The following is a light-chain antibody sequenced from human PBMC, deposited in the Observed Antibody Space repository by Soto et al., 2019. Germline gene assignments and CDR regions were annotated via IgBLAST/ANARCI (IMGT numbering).Light chain of an antibody. CDR1: SSDVGNYNL. J-gene: IGLJ1*01. V-gene: IGLV2-23*02. CDR2: EVS. Sequence: QSALTQPASVSGSPGQSITISCTGTSSDVGNYNLVSWYQHHPGKAPKLIIYEVSKRPSGVSNRFSGSKSGDTASLTISGLQAEDEADYYCCSYAGSNYVFGTGTKLTVL. CDR3: CSYAGSNYV.